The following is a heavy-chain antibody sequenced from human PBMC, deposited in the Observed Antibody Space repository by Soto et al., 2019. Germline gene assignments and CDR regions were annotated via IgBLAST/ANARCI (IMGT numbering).Heavy chain of an antibody. CDR3: ARGPLGGFELGRRNWFDP. CDR1: GGTFSSYA. D-gene: IGHD3-9*01. Sequence: SVKVSCKASGGTFSSYAISWVRQAPGQGLEWMGGIIPIFGTANYAQKFKGRVTITADESTSTAYMELSSLRFEDTALYYFARGPLGGFELGRRNWFDPWGQGTLVTVSS. CDR2: IIPIFGTA. J-gene: IGHJ5*02. V-gene: IGHV1-69*13.